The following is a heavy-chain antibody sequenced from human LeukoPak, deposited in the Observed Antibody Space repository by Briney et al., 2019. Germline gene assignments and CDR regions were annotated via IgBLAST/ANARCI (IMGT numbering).Heavy chain of an antibody. D-gene: IGHD3-3*01. CDR1: GYTFTSYG. CDR2: ISAYNGNT. Sequence: AASVKVSCKASGYTFTSYGISWVRQAPGQGLEWMGWISAYNGNTNYAQKLQGRVTMTTDTSTSTAYMELRSLRSDDTAVYYCARGMIFGVVISLLDAFDIWGQGTMVTVSS. CDR3: ARGMIFGVVISLLDAFDI. J-gene: IGHJ3*02. V-gene: IGHV1-18*01.